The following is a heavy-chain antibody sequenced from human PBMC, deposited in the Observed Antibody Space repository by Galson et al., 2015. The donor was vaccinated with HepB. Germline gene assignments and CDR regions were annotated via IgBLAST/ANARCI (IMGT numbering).Heavy chain of an antibody. CDR2: INPNSGDT. CDR1: GYTFTTYY. J-gene: IGHJ4*02. D-gene: IGHD4-17*01. V-gene: IGHV1-2*06. Sequence: SVKVSCKASGYTFTTYYIHWVRQAPGQGLEWMGRINPNSGDTDYAQKFQGRVTMTRDTSISTAYMEVNRLRSDDTAVYYCATKDYGDWDYWAQGTLVTVSS. CDR3: ATKDYGDWDY.